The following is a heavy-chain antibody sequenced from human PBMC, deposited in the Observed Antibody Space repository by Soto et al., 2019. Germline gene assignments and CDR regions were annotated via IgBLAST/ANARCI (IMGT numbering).Heavy chain of an antibody. CDR3: ARDEGSHGFDS. CDR1: GFTFTNYG. V-gene: IGHV1-18*04. D-gene: IGHD6-19*01. CDR2: VSGYNGNT. Sequence: QVQLVQSGAEVKKPGASVRVSCKASGFTFTNYGISWVRQAPGQGLEWMGWVSGYNGNTNYAQKLRGRVTMTTDTSTSKAYMELRTLRSDDTAVYYCARDEGSHGFDSWGQGTLVTVSS. J-gene: IGHJ4*02.